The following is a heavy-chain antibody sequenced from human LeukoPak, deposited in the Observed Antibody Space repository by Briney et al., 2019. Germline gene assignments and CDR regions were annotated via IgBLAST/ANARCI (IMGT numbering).Heavy chain of an antibody. D-gene: IGHD6-13*01. Sequence: SETLSLTCTVAGGSISSYYWSWIRQPPGKGLEWIGYIYYSGSTNYNPSLKGRVTISVDTSKNQFSLKLSSVTAADTAVYYCARDSGSWLLDYWGQGTLVTVSS. CDR1: GGSISSYY. CDR3: ARDSGSWLLDY. J-gene: IGHJ4*02. CDR2: IYYSGST. V-gene: IGHV4-59*01.